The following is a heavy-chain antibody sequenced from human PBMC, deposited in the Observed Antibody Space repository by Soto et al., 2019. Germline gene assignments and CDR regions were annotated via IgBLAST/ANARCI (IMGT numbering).Heavy chain of an antibody. D-gene: IGHD5-12*01. CDR3: MSNPHVDLEATNY. J-gene: IGHJ4*02. CDR1: GFSFSNAW. Sequence: XXSLRLSFAASGFSFSNAWMYWVLQAPGKGLEWVGRIKSKTNSGTTDHAAPVKGRFTISRDDSKNTLYLQMESLKTEDTAVYYCMSNPHVDLEATNYWGQGTRVTVSS. V-gene: IGHV3-15*07. CDR2: IKSKTNSGTT.